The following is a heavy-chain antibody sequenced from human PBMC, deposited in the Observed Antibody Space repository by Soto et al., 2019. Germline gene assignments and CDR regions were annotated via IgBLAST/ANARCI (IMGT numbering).Heavy chain of an antibody. V-gene: IGHV1-69*13. Sequence: SVKVSCKASGGAFSSYAISWVRQAPGQGLEWMGGIIPIFGTANYAQKFQGRVTITADESTSTAYMELSSLRSEDTAVYYCARPRVGDSSSWYVSYGMDVWGQGTTVTVSS. CDR3: ARPRVGDSSSWYVSYGMDV. CDR2: IIPIFGTA. J-gene: IGHJ6*02. D-gene: IGHD6-13*01. CDR1: GGAFSSYA.